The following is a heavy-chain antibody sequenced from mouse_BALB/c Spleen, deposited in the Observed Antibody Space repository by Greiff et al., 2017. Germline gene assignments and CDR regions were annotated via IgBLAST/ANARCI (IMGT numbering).Heavy chain of an antibody. CDR1: GYTFTSYW. CDR2: INPSTGYT. J-gene: IGHJ4*01. V-gene: IGHV1-7*01. Sequence: LQESGAELAKPGASVKMSCKASGYTFTSYWMHWVKQRPGQGLEWIGYINPSTGYTEYNQKFKDKATLTADKSSSTAYMQLSSLTSEDSAVYYCARRASYYAMDYWGQGTSVTVSS. CDR3: ARRASYYAMDY. D-gene: IGHD3-3*01.